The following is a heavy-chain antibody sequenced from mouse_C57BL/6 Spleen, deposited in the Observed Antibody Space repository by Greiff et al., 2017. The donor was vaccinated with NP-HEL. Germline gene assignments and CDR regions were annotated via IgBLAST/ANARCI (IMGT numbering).Heavy chain of an antibody. CDR2: ISDGGSYT. Sequence: DVHLVESGGGLVKPGGSLKLSCAASGFTFSSYAMSWVRQTPEKRLEWVATISDGGSYTYYPDNVKGRFTISRDNAKNNLYLQMSHLKSEDTAMYYCAREGVLRSGYFDYWGQGTTLTVSS. J-gene: IGHJ2*01. CDR1: GFTFSSYA. D-gene: IGHD1-1*01. V-gene: IGHV5-4*01. CDR3: AREGVLRSGYFDY.